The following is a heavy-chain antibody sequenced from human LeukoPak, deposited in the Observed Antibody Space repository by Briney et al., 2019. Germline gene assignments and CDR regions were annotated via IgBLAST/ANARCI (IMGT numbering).Heavy chain of an antibody. CDR2: IKSKIDGGTT. Sequence: PGGSLRLSCAASGFTFINAWMSWVRQAPGKGLEWVGRIKSKIDGGTTDYAAPVRGRFTISRDDSKNTLYLQMNSLRVEDTAVYYCAQGSWWPGFFDYWGQGTLVTVSS. D-gene: IGHD2-15*01. V-gene: IGHV3-15*01. CDR3: AQGSWWPGFFDY. CDR1: GFTFINAW. J-gene: IGHJ4*02.